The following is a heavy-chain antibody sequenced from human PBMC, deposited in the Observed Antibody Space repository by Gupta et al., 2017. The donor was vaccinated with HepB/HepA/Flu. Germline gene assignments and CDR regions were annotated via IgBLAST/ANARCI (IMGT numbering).Heavy chain of an antibody. V-gene: IGHV5-51*01. CDR2: IYPGDSET. CDR1: EYSFATYW. D-gene: IGHD2-2*01. CDR3: ARHMGPYCTSATCRGAFDI. J-gene: IGHJ3*02. Sequence: EVQLVQSGAEMKKPGESLKISCKGSEYSFATYWIAWVRQMTGKGLEWMGIIYPGDSETIYSPSFQGQVTISADKSISTAYLQWSSLKASDTAMYFCARHMGPYCTSATCRGAFDIWGQGTLVTVSS.